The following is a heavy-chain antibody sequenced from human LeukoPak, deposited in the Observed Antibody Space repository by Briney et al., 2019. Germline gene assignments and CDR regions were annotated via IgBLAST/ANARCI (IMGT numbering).Heavy chain of an antibody. D-gene: IGHD1-1*01. Sequence: SETLSLTCTVSGGSLSSRSHYWGWIRQPPGQGLEGIGSLSNSGNTYYNPSLKSRVTISVDTSKNEFSLKLSSVTAADTAVYYCVRWTAGTTEDSWGQGTLVTVSS. CDR3: VRWTAGTTEDS. V-gene: IGHV4-39*01. J-gene: IGHJ4*02. CDR1: GGSLSSRSHY. CDR2: LSNSGNT.